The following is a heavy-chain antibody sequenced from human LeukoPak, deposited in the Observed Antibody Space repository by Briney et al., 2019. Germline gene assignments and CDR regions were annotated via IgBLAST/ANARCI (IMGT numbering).Heavy chain of an antibody. J-gene: IGHJ4*02. Sequence: GGSLRLSCAASGFTFSSYAVSWVRQAPGKGLEWVSAISGSGASTHYADSVKGRFAISRDNSKNTIYLQLDGLRVEDTALYYCARRGYSYGTMDQWGPGTLVTASS. V-gene: IGHV3-23*01. CDR2: ISGSGAST. CDR1: GFTFSSYA. CDR3: ARRGYSYGTMDQ. D-gene: IGHD5-18*01.